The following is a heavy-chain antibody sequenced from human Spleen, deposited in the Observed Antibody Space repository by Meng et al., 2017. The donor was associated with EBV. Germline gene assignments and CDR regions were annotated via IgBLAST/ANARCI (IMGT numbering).Heavy chain of an antibody. CDR3: ARKSEGQWLAHFDY. Sequence: QGRRRGSGHGPLKPSGTPSLAWAGSGGAIGSSNGWTWVRQPPGKGLEWIGEVFHRGSTNYNPSLKSRVTISIDKSKNQFSLNLTSVAATDTAVYYCARKSEGQWLAHFDYWGQGTLVTVSS. CDR2: VFHRGST. V-gene: IGHV4-4*02. CDR1: GGAIGSSNG. J-gene: IGHJ4*02. D-gene: IGHD6-19*01.